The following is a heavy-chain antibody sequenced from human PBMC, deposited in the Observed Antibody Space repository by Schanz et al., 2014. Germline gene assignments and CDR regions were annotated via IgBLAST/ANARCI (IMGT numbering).Heavy chain of an antibody. CDR3: VRDSFFAFDY. V-gene: IGHV3-48*01. Sequence: DVQLLESGGGLVQPGGSLRLSCAASGFTFSTYAMAWVRQAPGKGLEWVSYVSRSTPDIYYADSVKGRFTMSRDNAKSSVFLQMNSLRAEDTAVYYCVRDSFFAFDYWGQGTLVTVSS. J-gene: IGHJ4*02. D-gene: IGHD3-3*01. CDR1: GFTFSTYA. CDR2: VSRSTPDI.